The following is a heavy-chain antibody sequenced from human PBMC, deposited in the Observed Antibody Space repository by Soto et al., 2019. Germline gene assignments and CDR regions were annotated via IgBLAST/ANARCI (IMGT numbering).Heavy chain of an antibody. CDR2: INHIRGT. CDR3: ARGRSRYSDTFHTWFDP. J-gene: IGHJ5*02. D-gene: IGHD5-18*01. Sequence: SETLSLTCDVSGDSFSGFYWSWIRQAPGKGLEWIEEINHIRGTTYHPSLKNRVTISLDKAKNQFFLKLTSVTAADTAVYYCARGRSRYSDTFHTWFDPWGQGALVTVSS. CDR1: GDSFSGFY. V-gene: IGHV4-34*01.